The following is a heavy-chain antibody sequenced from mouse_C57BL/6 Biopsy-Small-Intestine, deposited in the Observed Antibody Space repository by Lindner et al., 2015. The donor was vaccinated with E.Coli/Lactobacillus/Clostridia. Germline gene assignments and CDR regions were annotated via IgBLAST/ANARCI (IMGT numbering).Heavy chain of an antibody. CDR1: GYTFSSSW. D-gene: IGHD4-1*01. CDR3: ARDLWDLYYFDY. J-gene: IGHJ2*01. CDR2: IYVGDGDT. Sequence: VQLQESGPELVKPGASVKISCKASGYTFSSSWMNWVKQRPGKGLEWIGRIYVGDGDTNYSGKFKGKATLTADKSSSTAYMQLSSLSSEDSAVYFCARDLWDLYYFDYWGQGTTLTVSS. V-gene: IGHV1-82*01.